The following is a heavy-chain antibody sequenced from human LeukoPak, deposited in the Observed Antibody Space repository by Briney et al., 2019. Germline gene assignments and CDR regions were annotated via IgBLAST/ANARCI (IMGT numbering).Heavy chain of an antibody. Sequence: ASVTVSCKASGYTFTSYGISWVRQAPGQGLEWMGWISAYNGNTNYAQKLQGRVTMTTDTSTSTAYMELRSLRSDDTAVYYCARDDKTDYYYGMDVWGQGTTVTVSS. CDR2: ISAYNGNT. CDR1: GYTFTSYG. CDR3: ARDDKTDYYYGMDV. J-gene: IGHJ6*02. V-gene: IGHV1-18*01.